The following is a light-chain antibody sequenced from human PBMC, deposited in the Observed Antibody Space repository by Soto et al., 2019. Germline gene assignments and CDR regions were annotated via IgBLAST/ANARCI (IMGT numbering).Light chain of an antibody. V-gene: IGKV4-1*01. Sequence: DIVLTQFPDSLTLYLGETATIKCKSSQSLLYRSTNNNYLAWYQQKPGQSPKVIRYLASARASGLPDRFSGSGSGTDFALPIRNLQPDDVAVYYCPQYYTPHIPFGGGTK. CDR1: QSLLYRSTNNNY. J-gene: IGKJ4*01. CDR2: LAS. CDR3: PQYYTPHIP.